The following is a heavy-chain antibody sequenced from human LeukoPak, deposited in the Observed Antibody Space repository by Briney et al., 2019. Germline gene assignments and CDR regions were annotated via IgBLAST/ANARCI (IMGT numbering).Heavy chain of an antibody. D-gene: IGHD2-21*02. CDR3: ARGAPRDSNFDY. CDR1: GFTFSGYW. CDR2: INTDGSSA. Sequence: GGSLRLSCAASGFTFSGYWMHWVRQGPGRGLVWVSRINTDGSSASYADSVKGRFTISRDNSKNTLYLQMNSLRAEDTAVYYCARGAPRDSNFDYWGQGTLVTVSS. J-gene: IGHJ4*02. V-gene: IGHV3-74*01.